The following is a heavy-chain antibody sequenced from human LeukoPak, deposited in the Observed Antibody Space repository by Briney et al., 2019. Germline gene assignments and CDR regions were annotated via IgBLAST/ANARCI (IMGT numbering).Heavy chain of an antibody. D-gene: IGHD5-12*01. CDR2: ITSTGDDT. CDR3: ASDIVATSGDF. CDR1: GFTFSDYY. Sequence: GGSLRLSCAASGFTFSDYYMSWIRQAPGKGLEWVAYITSTGDDTYYAESVKGRFTISRDNAKNALFLRMNSLRVEDTATYSCASDIVATSGDFWGQGTLVSVSS. V-gene: IGHV3-11*01. J-gene: IGHJ4*02.